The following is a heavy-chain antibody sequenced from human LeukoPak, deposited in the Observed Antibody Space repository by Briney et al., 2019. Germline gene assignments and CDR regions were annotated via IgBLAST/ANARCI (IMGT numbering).Heavy chain of an antibody. J-gene: IGHJ5*02. CDR2: INPSGGST. CDR3: ASLKWGIAVAGTLTKPNWFDP. CDR1: GYTFTSYY. V-gene: IGHV1-46*01. Sequence: GASVKVSCKASGYTFTSYYMHWVRQAPGQGLEWMGIINPSGGSTSYAQKFQGRVTMTRDMSTSTAYMELSSLRSEDTAVYYCASLKWGIAVAGTLTKPNWFDPWGQGTLVTVSS. D-gene: IGHD6-19*01.